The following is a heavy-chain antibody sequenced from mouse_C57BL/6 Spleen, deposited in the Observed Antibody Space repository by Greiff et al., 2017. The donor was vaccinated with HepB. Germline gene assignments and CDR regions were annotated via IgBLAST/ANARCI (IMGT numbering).Heavy chain of an antibody. J-gene: IGHJ2*01. D-gene: IGHD1-1*01. Sequence: VKLVESGAELVKPGASVKISCKASGYAFSSYWMNWVKQRPGKGLEWIGQIYPGDGDTNYNGKFKGKATLTADKSSSTAYMQLSSLTSEDSAVYFCAREEYGSSYGYWGQGTTLTVSS. V-gene: IGHV1-80*01. CDR3: AREEYGSSYGY. CDR1: GYAFSSYW. CDR2: IYPGDGDT.